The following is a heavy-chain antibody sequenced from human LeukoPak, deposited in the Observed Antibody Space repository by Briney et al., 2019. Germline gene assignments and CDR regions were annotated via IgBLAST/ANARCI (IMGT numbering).Heavy chain of an antibody. CDR1: GFTFSSYA. V-gene: IGHV3-23*01. J-gene: IGHJ3*02. D-gene: IGHD1-14*01. CDR3: AKKFVGITSAFDI. Sequence: PGGSLRLSCAASGFTFSSYAMSWVRQAPGKGLEWVSTISGSGDSTYYADSVKGRFTISRDNSKNTLYLQMNSLRAEDTAVYYCAKKFVGITSAFDIWGQGTMVTVSS. CDR2: ISGSGDST.